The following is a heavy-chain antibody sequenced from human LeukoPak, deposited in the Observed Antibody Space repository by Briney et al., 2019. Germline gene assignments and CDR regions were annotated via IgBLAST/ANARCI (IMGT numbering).Heavy chain of an antibody. CDR2: ISANNGHT. V-gene: IGHV1-18*01. J-gene: IGHJ3*02. D-gene: IGHD6-19*01. Sequence: ASVKVSCKASGYTFTNYGISWARQVPGQGLEWMGWISANNGHTNYAQKLQGRVTMTTDTSTNTAYMELRSLRSDDTAVYYCARDSYSSGWYFSSRDAFDIWGQGTMVTVSS. CDR1: GYTFTNYG. CDR3: ARDSYSSGWYFSSRDAFDI.